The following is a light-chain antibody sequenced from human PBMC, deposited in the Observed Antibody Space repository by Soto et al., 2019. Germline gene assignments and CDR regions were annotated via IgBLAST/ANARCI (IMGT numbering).Light chain of an antibody. CDR2: DVS. CDR1: SSDGGAYNY. V-gene: IGLV2-14*01. J-gene: IGLJ2*01. Sequence: QSVLTQPASVSGSPGQSITISCTGTSSDGGAYNYVSWYQQHPGKAPKLMIYDVSNRPSGVSNRFSGSKSGNTASLTISGLQAEDEADYFCSSYTSSSTLFGGGTQLTVL. CDR3: SSYTSSSTL.